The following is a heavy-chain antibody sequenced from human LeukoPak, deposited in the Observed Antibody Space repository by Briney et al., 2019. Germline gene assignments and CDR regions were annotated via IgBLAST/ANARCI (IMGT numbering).Heavy chain of an antibody. J-gene: IGHJ4*02. Sequence: SETLSLTCTVSGGSINNSPYYWVWIRQPPGKELEWIVSMHYSETTYYNPSLKSRVPISIDTSKNQCSGRLISVTGADTAVFYCARNDRGRPAEYWVQGTLVTVRS. CDR3: ARNDRGRPAEY. V-gene: IGHV4-39*01. CDR1: GGSINNSPYY. D-gene: IGHD1-26*01. CDR2: MHYSETT.